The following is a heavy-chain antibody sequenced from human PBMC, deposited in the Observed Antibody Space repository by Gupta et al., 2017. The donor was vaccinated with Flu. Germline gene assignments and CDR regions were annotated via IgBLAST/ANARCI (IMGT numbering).Heavy chain of an antibody. CDR2: ISSGGRTI. J-gene: IGHJ4*02. V-gene: IGHV3-48*03. CDR3: ARYSTLDF. CDR1: GITFSSYE. D-gene: IGHD4-4*01. Sequence: EVQLVESGGGLVQPGGSLRLSCAASGITFSSYEMNWVRQAPGKGLEWVSYISSGGRTIYYADSVKGRFTISRENAKNSLYLQMNSLRAEDTAVDYCARYSTLDFWGQGTLVTVSS.